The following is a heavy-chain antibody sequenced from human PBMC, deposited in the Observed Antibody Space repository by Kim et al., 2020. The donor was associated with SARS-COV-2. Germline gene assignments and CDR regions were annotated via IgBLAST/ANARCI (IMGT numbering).Heavy chain of an antibody. CDR2: IYHSGST. J-gene: IGHJ3*02. Sequence: SETLSLTCGVSGGSIDSSTWWSWVRQPPGKGLEWIAEIYHSGSTNYNPSLRSRVTISLDKSKNQFSLRLSSVTAADTAMYYCARGLPSDIEEALGDDAFQIWGQGTMVIVSS. CDR3: ARGLPSDIEEALGDDAFQI. CDR1: GGSIDSSTW. V-gene: IGHV4-4*02. D-gene: IGHD3-16*01.